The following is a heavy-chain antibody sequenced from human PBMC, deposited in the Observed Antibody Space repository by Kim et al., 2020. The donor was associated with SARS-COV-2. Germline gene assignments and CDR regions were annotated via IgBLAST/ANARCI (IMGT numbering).Heavy chain of an antibody. V-gene: IGHV4-59*13. CDR1: GGSISSYY. D-gene: IGHD3-10*01. Sequence: SETLSLTCTVSGGSISSYYWSWIRQPPGKGLEWIGYIYYSGSTNYNPSLKSRVTISVDTSKNQFSLKLSSVTAADTAVYYCARGTYYYGSGSYYYWGQGTLVTVSS. CDR2: IYYSGST. CDR3: ARGTYYYGSGSYYY. J-gene: IGHJ4*02.